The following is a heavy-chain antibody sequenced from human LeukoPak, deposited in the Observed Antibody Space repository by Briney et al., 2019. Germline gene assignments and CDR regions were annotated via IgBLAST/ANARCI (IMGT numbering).Heavy chain of an antibody. V-gene: IGHV3-74*01. CDR1: GFTFSRYW. J-gene: IGHJ4*02. CDR2: INSDGSST. Sequence: PGGSLRLSCAASGFTFSRYWMHWVRQAPGKGLVWVSRINSDGSSTSYADSVKGRFTISRDNSKNTLYLQMNSLRAEDTAVYYCAKERWLQLPDYWGQGTLVTVSS. CDR3: AKERWLQLPDY. D-gene: IGHD5-24*01.